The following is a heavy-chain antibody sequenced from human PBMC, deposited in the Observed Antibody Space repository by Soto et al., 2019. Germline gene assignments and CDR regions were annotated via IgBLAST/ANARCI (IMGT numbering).Heavy chain of an antibody. Sequence: PGGSLRLSCVASGFTFSNAWMNWVRQAPGKGLEWVGRIKSKTDGGTTDYAAPVKGRFTISRDDSKNTLYLQMNSLRTEDTAVYYCCASIVVVTAVSRSLGARREAYYYYGMHVSGQATTVTVSS. CDR3: CASIVVVTAVSRSLGARREAYYYYGMHV. V-gene: IGHV3-15*07. J-gene: IGHJ6*02. CDR1: GFTFSNAW. CDR2: IKSKTDGGTT. D-gene: IGHD2-21*02.